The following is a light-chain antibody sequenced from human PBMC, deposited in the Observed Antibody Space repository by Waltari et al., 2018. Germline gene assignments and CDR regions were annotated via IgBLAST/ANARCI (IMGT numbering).Light chain of an antibody. V-gene: IGKV3-20*01. Sequence: ELVLTQSQDILSLSKGDTATVLCMSSQSLTVNYLALYPQKPGQAPRLLIYAASSRATGVPDRFSGSGSGAHFTLAISRLEPEDFAVYYCQQFESAPRTFGQGTKVEIK. J-gene: IGKJ1*01. CDR1: QSLTVNY. CDR2: AAS. CDR3: QQFESAPRT.